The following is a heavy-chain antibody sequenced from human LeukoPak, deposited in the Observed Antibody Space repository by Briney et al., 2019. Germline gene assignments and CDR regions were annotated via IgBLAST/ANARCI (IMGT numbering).Heavy chain of an antibody. CDR3: AKRQLEQWLVMDY. V-gene: IGHV3-23*01. J-gene: IGHJ4*02. Sequence: GGSLRLSCAASGFTFSSYAMGWVRQAPGKGLEWVSAISGSGGSTYYADSVKGRFTISRDNSKNTVFLQMNSLRAEDTAVYYCAKRQLEQWLVMDYWGQGTLVTVSS. D-gene: IGHD6-19*01. CDR1: GFTFSSYA. CDR2: ISGSGGST.